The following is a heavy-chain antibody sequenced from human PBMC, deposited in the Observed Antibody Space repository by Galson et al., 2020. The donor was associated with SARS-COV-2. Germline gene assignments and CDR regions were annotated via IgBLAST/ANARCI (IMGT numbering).Heavy chain of an antibody. V-gene: IGHV3-48*03. Sequence: LSLTCAASGFIFSNYEMNWVRQTPDKGLEWISTISPSGDHIWSPDSVKGRFTISRDNARNLVFLQMSSLRAEDTALYYCVRRIRRQFDFWGQGTLVTVSS. CDR3: VRRIRRQFDF. J-gene: IGHJ4*02. CDR1: GFIFSNYE. CDR2: ISPSGDHI.